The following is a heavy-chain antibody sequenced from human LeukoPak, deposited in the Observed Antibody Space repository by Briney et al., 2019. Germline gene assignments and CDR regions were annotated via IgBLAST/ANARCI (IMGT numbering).Heavy chain of an antibody. V-gene: IGHV4-34*01. CDR2: INHSGST. Sequence: SETLSLTCAVYGGSFSGYYWSWIRQPPGKGLEWIGEINHSGSTNYHTSRKSRVTISVDTSKNRFYLKLSSVTAADTAVYYCARGPVLVFGGVIVLDYWGQGTLVTVSS. CDR3: ARGPVLVFGGVIVLDY. CDR1: GGSFSGYY. D-gene: IGHD3-16*02. J-gene: IGHJ4*02.